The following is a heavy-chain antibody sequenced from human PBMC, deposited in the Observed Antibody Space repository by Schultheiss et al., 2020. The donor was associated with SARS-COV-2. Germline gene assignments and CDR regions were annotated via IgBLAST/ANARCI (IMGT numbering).Heavy chain of an antibody. CDR3: ARSGHYGMDV. CDR2: IIPIFGTA. J-gene: IGHJ6*02. Sequence: SVKVSCKASGGTFSSYAISWVRQAPGQGLEWMGGIIPIFGTANYAQKFQGRVTMTTDTSTSTAYMELRSLRSDDTAVYYCARSGHYGMDVWGQGTTVTVSS. CDR1: GGTFSSYA. D-gene: IGHD1-14*01. V-gene: IGHV1-69*05.